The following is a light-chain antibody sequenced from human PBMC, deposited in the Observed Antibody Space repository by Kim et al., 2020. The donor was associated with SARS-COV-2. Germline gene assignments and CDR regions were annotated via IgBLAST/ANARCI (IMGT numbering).Light chain of an antibody. Sequence: DIVLTQSPDSLAVSLGERATIHCKSSQNILYSSDNKNYLAWYQQKSGQPPRLLMSWASTRDSGVPDRFSGSGYGTEFTLTISSLQAEDVAVYYCQQFYTLPRTFGQGTKVDIK. V-gene: IGKV4-1*01. CDR3: QQFYTLPRT. CDR1: QNILYSSDNKNY. CDR2: WAS. J-gene: IGKJ1*01.